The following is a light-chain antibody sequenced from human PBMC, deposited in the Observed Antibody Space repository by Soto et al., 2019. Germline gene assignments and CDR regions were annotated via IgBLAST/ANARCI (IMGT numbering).Light chain of an antibody. CDR3: QHHSNWPPT. CDR1: ESVHRN. Sequence: EMVMTQSPATLSVSPGERVTLSCRASESVHRNLAWYQQKPGQGPSLLIYYASTRATGVPARFTGSGSGTEFTLTISSLQSEDFGVYHCQHHSNWPPTFGPGTKVEIK. CDR2: YAS. J-gene: IGKJ3*01. V-gene: IGKV3-15*01.